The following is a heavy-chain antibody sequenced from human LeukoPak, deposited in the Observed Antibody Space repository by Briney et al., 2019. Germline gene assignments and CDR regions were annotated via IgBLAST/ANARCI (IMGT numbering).Heavy chain of an antibody. CDR2: IYYSGSS. CDR1: GGSISGYF. Sequence: SETPSLTFTVSGGSISGYFWSWIRQPPRKGLECVGYIYYSGSSNYNPSLRGRVTISVDTSKNQFSLRLSSVTAADTAVYYCARRNYGDYDHYFDYWGQGTLVTVSS. D-gene: IGHD4-17*01. V-gene: IGHV4-59*08. CDR3: ARRNYGDYDHYFDY. J-gene: IGHJ4*02.